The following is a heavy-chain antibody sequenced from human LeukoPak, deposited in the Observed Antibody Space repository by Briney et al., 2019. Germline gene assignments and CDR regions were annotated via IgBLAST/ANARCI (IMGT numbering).Heavy chain of an antibody. CDR2: IKQDGSEK. D-gene: IGHD2-2*01. V-gene: IGHV3-7*01. CDR1: GFTFSSYW. CDR3: ARVKRGGIVGVPAAMDY. J-gene: IGHJ4*02. Sequence: PGGSLRLSCAASGFTFSSYWMSWVRQAPGKGLEWVANIKQDGSEKYYVDSVKGRFTISRDNAKNSLYLQMNSLRAEDTAVYYCARVKRGGIVGVPAAMDYWGQGTLVTVSS.